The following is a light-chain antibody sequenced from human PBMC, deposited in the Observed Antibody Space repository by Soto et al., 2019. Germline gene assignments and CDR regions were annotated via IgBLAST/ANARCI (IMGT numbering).Light chain of an antibody. CDR2: GAS. J-gene: IGKJ5*01. CDR3: QQYSNWPT. V-gene: IGKV3D-20*02. Sequence: ETLLTRSPATLSLYPVERATLSCTASQSVSSSYLAWYQQKPGQDPRILISGASTRATGIAARFSGSGSGREFTLTISSLQPEDSALYYCQQYSNWPTLGTGTRVEIK. CDR1: QSVSSSY.